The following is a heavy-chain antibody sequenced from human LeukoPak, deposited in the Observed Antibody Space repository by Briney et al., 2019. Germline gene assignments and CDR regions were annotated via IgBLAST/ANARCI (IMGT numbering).Heavy chain of an antibody. D-gene: IGHD6-13*01. CDR2: IYYSGST. Sequence: SETLSLTCTVSGGSISSYYWSWIRQPPGKGLEWIGYIYYSGSTNCNPSLKSRLTISVDTSKNQFSLKLTSVTAADTAVYYCSRATSSWRPFDYWGQGALVTVSS. J-gene: IGHJ4*02. CDR1: GGSISSYY. CDR3: SRATSSWRPFDY. V-gene: IGHV4-59*01.